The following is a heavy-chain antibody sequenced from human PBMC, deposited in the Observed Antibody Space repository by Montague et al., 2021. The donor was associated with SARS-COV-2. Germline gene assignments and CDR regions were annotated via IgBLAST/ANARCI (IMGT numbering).Heavy chain of an antibody. J-gene: IGHJ6*02. CDR2: IYYSGST. V-gene: IGHV4-39*07. D-gene: IGHD6-13*01. CDR3: ARAGRQQLVRLSGMDV. Sequence: SETLSLTCTVSGGSISNILFYWGWIRQSPGKGLEWIGSIYYSGSTYYNPSLKSRVTISVDTSKNQFSLKLSSVTAADTAVYYCARAGRQQLVRLSGMDVWGQGTTVTVSS. CDR1: GGSISNILFY.